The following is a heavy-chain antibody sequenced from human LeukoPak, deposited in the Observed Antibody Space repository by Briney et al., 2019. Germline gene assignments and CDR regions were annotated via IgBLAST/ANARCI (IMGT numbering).Heavy chain of an antibody. D-gene: IGHD3-10*01. CDR1: GFTFSSYA. Sequence: GGSLRLSCAASGFTFSSYAMSWVRQAPGKGLEWVSAISGSGGSTYYADSVKGRFTTSRDNSKNTLYLQMNSLRAEDTAVYYCARGLMVRGVISPVDYWGQGTLVTVSS. J-gene: IGHJ4*02. CDR3: ARGLMVRGVISPVDY. CDR2: ISGSGGST. V-gene: IGHV3-23*01.